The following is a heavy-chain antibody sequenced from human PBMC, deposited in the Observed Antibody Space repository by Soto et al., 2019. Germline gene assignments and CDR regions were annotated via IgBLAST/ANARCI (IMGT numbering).Heavy chain of an antibody. CDR3: ARATALRWLQPHYYYYYGMDV. CDR1: VGSISSGDYY. J-gene: IGHJ6*02. CDR2: IYYSGST. Sequence: SETLSLTCTVSVGSISSGDYYWGWIRQPPGKGMEWIGYIYYSGSTYYNPSLKSRVTISVDTSKNQFSLKLSSVTAADTAVYYCARATALRWLQPHYYYYYGMDVWGQGTTVTVSS. D-gene: IGHD5-12*01. V-gene: IGHV4-30-4*01.